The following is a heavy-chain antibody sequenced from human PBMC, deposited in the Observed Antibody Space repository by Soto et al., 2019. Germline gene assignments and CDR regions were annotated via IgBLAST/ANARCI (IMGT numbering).Heavy chain of an antibody. J-gene: IGHJ4*02. CDR3: AREACSGGNCFYFGPDY. D-gene: IGHD2-15*01. V-gene: IGHV3-74*01. CDR1: GITFSSYW. Sequence: GGSLRLSCAASGITFSSYWMHWVRQAPGKGLVWVSRIKSDGSSTSYADSVKGRFTISRDNAKNTLYLQMNSLRAEDTAVYYCAREACSGGNCFYFGPDYWGQGTLVTV. CDR2: IKSDGSST.